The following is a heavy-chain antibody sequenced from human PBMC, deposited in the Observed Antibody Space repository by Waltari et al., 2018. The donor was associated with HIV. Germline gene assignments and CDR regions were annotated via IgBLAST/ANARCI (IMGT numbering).Heavy chain of an antibody. Sequence: EVQLVESGGGLVQPGGSLRLSCAASGFTFSSYWMPWVRQGPGKGLVWVSRIHSDGSSTSYADSVKGRFTISRDNAKNTLYLQMNSLRAEDTAVYYCARGNGHAFDIWGQGTMVTVSS. CDR3: ARGNGHAFDI. V-gene: IGHV3-74*01. CDR2: IHSDGSST. CDR1: GFTFSSYW. D-gene: IGHD2-8*01. J-gene: IGHJ3*02.